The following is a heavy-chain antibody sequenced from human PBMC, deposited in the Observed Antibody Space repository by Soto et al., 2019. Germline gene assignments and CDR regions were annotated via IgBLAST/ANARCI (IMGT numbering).Heavy chain of an antibody. V-gene: IGHV4-4*02. CDR3: VHTVREKIGQVVVDTYDY. D-gene: IGHD3-22*01. CDR2: IYHSGST. J-gene: IGHJ4*02. Sequence: PSETLSLTCAVSGGSISSINWWSLVRQPPGQGLEWVGGIYHSGSTNYNPSLKSRVTISVDKTKNQFSLKLSSVTAGDTSVYYHVHTVREKIGQVVVDTYDYWGQGTLVTVSS. CDR1: GGSISSINW.